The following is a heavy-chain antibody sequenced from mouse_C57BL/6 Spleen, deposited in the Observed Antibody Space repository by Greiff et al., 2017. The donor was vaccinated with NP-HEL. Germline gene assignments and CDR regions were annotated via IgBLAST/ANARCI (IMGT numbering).Heavy chain of an antibody. J-gene: IGHJ4*01. CDR1: GYTFTSYW. CDR3: ARKGGYAIDY. Sequence: VQLQQPGAELVRPGSSVKLSCKASGYTFTSYWMHWVKQRPIQGLEWIGNIDPSDSETHYNQKFKDKATLTVDKSSSTAYMQLSSLTSEDSAVYYCARKGGYAIDYWGQGTSVTVSS. V-gene: IGHV1-52*01. CDR2: IDPSDSET.